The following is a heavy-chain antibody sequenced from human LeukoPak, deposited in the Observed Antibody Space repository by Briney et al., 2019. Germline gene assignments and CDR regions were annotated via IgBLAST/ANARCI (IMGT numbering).Heavy chain of an antibody. CDR3: ARQGTSGSYLTGLDV. J-gene: IGHJ6*02. D-gene: IGHD3-22*01. CDR1: SGSISTYY. Sequence: PSETLSLTCTVSSGSISTYYWSWIRQSPGKGLEWMGYIFHSGSTTYNPSLSSRPTISVDTSKNQFSLELRSVTAADTAVYYCARQGTSGSYLTGLDVWGQGTTVTVSS. V-gene: IGHV4-59*08. CDR2: IFHSGST.